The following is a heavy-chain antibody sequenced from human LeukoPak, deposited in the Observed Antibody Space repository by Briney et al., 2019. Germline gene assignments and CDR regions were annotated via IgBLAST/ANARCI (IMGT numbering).Heavy chain of an antibody. Sequence: SETLSLTCTVSGGSISTYYWSWIRQPPGKGLEWIGYIHYSGSTKYNPSLKSRVTISVDTSKNQFSLKLSSVTAADTAVYYCAREEWELLGFDYWGQGTLVTVSS. D-gene: IGHD1-26*01. V-gene: IGHV4-59*12. CDR3: AREEWELLGFDY. CDR2: IHYSGST. J-gene: IGHJ4*02. CDR1: GGSISTYY.